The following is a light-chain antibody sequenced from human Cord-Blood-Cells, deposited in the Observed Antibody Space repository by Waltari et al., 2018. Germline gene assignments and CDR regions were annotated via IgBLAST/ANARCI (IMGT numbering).Light chain of an antibody. CDR2: WAS. Sequence: DIVMTQSPDSLAVSLGERATINCKSSQSVLYSSNNKNYLAWYKQKPGQPPKLLIYWASTRESGVPHRFSGSGSGTDFTPTISSLQAEDVAVYYCQQYYSTPITFGGGTKVEIK. J-gene: IGKJ4*01. CDR3: QQYYSTPIT. V-gene: IGKV4-1*01. CDR1: QSVLYSSNNKNY.